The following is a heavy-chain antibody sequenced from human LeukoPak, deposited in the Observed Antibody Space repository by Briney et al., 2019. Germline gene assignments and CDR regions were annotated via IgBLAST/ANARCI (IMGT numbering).Heavy chain of an antibody. D-gene: IGHD3-22*01. CDR3: ARDYYDSSGYYYPFDY. Sequence: GASVKVSCKASGGTFSSYAISWVRQAPGQGLEWMGRIIPILGIANYAQKFQGRVTITADKSTSTAYMELSSLRSEDTAVYYCARDYYDSSGYYYPFDYWGQGTLVTVS. J-gene: IGHJ4*02. V-gene: IGHV1-69*04. CDR1: GGTFSSYA. CDR2: IIPILGIA.